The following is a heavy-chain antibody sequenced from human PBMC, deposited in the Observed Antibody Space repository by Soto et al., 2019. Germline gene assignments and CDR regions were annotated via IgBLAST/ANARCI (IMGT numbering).Heavy chain of an antibody. V-gene: IGHV4-34*01. CDR1: GGSFSGYY. CDR3: ARFGGGIAAAGYYGMDV. J-gene: IGHJ6*02. Sequence: QVQLQQWGAGLLKPSETLSLTCAVYGGSFSGYYWSWIRQPPGKGLEWMGEINHSGSTNYNPSLKSRVTISVDTSKNQFSLKLSSVTAADTAVYYCARFGGGIAAAGYYGMDVWGQGTTVTVSS. D-gene: IGHD6-13*01. CDR2: INHSGST.